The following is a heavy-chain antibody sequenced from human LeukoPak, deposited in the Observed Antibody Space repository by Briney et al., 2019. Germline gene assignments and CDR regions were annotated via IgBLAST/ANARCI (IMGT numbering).Heavy chain of an antibody. D-gene: IGHD6-19*01. V-gene: IGHV1-3*01. CDR3: AAVPGYSSGWYVYFDY. J-gene: IGHJ4*02. CDR2: INVGNGNT. Sequence: ASVKVSCKASGYTFTSYAMHWVRQAPGQRLEWMGWINVGNGNTKYSQKFQGRVTITRDTSASTAYMELSSLRSEDTAVYYCAAVPGYSSGWYVYFDYWGQGTLVTVSS. CDR1: GYTFTSYA.